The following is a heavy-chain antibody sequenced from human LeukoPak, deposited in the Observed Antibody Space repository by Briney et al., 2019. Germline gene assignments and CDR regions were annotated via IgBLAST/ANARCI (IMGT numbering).Heavy chain of an antibody. CDR1: GYSFTDYH. J-gene: IGHJ4*02. CDR2: ISAYNGNT. V-gene: IGHV1-18*04. D-gene: IGHD1-26*01. Sequence: GASVKVSCKASGYSFTDYHMHWVRQAPGQGLEWMGWISAYNGNTKYAQKLQGRVTMTTDTSTSTAYMELRSLRSDDTAVYYCARGLGGSGSYFLTFDYWGQGTLVTVSS. CDR3: ARGLGGSGSYFLTFDY.